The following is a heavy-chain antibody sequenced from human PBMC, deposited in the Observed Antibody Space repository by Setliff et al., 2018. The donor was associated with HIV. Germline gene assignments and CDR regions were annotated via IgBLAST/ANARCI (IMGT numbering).Heavy chain of an antibody. CDR2: IYYSGTA. J-gene: IGHJ6*03. D-gene: IGHD2-15*01. V-gene: IGHV4-59*01. CDR3: ARGPYLCSGFSCSYYMDV. Sequence: PSETLSLTCNVSGGSISSYYWSWIRLPPGKGLEWIGYIYYSGTADYNPSLKSRVTISVDTSKNQFSLRAEDTAVYYCARGPYLCSGFSCSYYMDVWGKGTTVTVSS. CDR1: GGSISSYY.